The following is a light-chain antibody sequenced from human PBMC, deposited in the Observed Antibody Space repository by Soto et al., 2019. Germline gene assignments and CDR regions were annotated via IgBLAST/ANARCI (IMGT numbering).Light chain of an antibody. Sequence: EIVLTQSPGTLSLSPGERATLSCRASQSVPNNNLAWYQQKPGHAPRVLIYGASSGATFTPDRFSGSGSGADFTLTISRLETEDFAVYYCQQYGSSPWTFGQGTKVDIK. J-gene: IGKJ1*01. CDR2: GAS. CDR3: QQYGSSPWT. V-gene: IGKV3-20*01. CDR1: QSVPNNN.